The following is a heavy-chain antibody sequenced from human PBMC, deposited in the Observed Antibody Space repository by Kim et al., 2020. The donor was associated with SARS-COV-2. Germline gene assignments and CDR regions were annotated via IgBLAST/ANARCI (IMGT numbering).Heavy chain of an antibody. CDR1: GGTFSSYA. CDR3: ARSKDIVVVPADFVAFDI. J-gene: IGHJ3*02. CDR2: IIPIFGTA. V-gene: IGHV1-69*13. D-gene: IGHD2-2*01. Sequence: SVKVSCKASGGTFSSYAISWVRQAPGQGLEWMGGIIPIFGTANYAQQFQGRVTITADESTSTAYMELSSLRSEDTAVYYCARSKDIVVVPADFVAFDIWGQGTMVTVSS.